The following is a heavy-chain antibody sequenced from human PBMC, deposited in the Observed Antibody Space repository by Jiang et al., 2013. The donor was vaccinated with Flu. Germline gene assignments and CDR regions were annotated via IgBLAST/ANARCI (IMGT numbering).Heavy chain of an antibody. CDR2: IYPGDSDA. CDR3: AREAVAGMYYFDF. V-gene: IGHV5-51*01. Sequence: GAEVKKPGESLKISCKASGYSFISYWIGWVRQMPGKGLEWMGIIYPGDSDARYSPSFQGQVTMSVDKLTTTAYLQWNSLKASDTAMYYCAREAVAGMYYFDFWGQGTLVTVSS. CDR1: GYSFISYW. J-gene: IGHJ4*02. D-gene: IGHD6-19*01.